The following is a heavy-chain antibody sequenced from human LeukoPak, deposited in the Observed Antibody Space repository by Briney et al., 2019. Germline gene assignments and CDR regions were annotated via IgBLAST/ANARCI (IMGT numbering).Heavy chain of an antibody. Sequence: VGSLRLSRVVPGLTFSSYSMSWVRQAPGKGLDWVSGISASGGDTLYPDSVQGRFTSSRDNSKNTLFLQMSSLRVEDTAMYYCAKDAAGPEYWGQGTLVTVSS. CDR2: ISASGGDT. J-gene: IGHJ4*02. CDR3: AKDAAGPEY. D-gene: IGHD6-13*01. V-gene: IGHV3-23*01. CDR1: GLTFSSYS.